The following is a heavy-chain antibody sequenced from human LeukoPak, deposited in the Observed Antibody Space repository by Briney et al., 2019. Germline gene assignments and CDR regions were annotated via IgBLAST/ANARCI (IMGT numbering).Heavy chain of an antibody. CDR1: GFTFSTYV. D-gene: IGHD4-17*01. Sequence: PGGSLRLSCAASGFTFSTYVMSWVRQAPGKGLEWVSGISGSGTSTYYAHPVKGRFTISRDNSKNTLYLQMNSLRAEDTAIYFCAKARGDDYGDYEWFFDYWGRGALVTVSS. CDR2: ISGSGTST. J-gene: IGHJ4*02. CDR3: AKARGDDYGDYEWFFDY. V-gene: IGHV3-23*01.